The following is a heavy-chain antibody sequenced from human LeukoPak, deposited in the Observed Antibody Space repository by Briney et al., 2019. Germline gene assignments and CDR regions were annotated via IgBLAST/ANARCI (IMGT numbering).Heavy chain of an antibody. CDR1: GFPFGSYV. V-gene: IGHV3-48*02. CDR2: INHNAEMI. CDR3: ARDHDWAFVL. Sequence: GGSLRLSCEGSGFPFGSYVMSWVRQAPGKGLEWIAYINHNAEMIFYPDFVKGRFTISRDNPKKSLYLQMNALRYEDTAIYYCARDHDWAFVLWGQGTLVTVSS. J-gene: IGHJ4*02. D-gene: IGHD3-9*01.